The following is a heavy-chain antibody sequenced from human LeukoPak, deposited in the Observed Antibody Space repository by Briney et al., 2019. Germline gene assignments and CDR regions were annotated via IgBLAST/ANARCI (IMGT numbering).Heavy chain of an antibody. CDR3: AKLWTIRVQIGDY. J-gene: IGHJ4*02. D-gene: IGHD5-12*01. CDR1: GFTFSSYS. V-gene: IGHV3-48*04. Sequence: GGSLRLSCAVSGFTFSSYSMNWVRQAPGKGLEWVSYISRSSSTIHYADSVKGRFTISRDNSKNTLYLQMSSLRAEDTAVYYCAKLWTIRVQIGDYWGQGTLVTVSS. CDR2: ISRSSSTI.